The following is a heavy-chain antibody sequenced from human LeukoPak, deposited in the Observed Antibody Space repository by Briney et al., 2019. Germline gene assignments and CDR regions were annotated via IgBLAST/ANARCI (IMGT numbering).Heavy chain of an antibody. J-gene: IGHJ4*02. CDR2: VDPEDGET. CDR3: ATAPKSYFDY. V-gene: IGHV1-69-2*01. Sequence: WMGLVDPEDGETIYAEKFQGRVTITADTSTDTAYMELSSLRSEDTAVYYCATAPKSYFDYWGQGTLVTVSS.